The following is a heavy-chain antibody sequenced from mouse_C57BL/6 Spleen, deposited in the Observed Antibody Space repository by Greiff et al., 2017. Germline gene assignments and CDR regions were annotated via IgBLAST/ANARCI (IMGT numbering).Heavy chain of an antibody. V-gene: IGHV1-52*01. Sequence: VQLQQPGAELVRPGSSVKLSCKASGYTFTSYWMHWVKQRPIQGLEWIGNIDPSDSETHYNQKFKDKATLTVAKSSSTAYMQLSSLTSEDSAVYYCARSPYYYGSSSFAYWGQGTLVTVSA. CDR3: ARSPYYYGSSSFAY. D-gene: IGHD1-1*01. CDR2: IDPSDSET. J-gene: IGHJ3*01. CDR1: GYTFTSYW.